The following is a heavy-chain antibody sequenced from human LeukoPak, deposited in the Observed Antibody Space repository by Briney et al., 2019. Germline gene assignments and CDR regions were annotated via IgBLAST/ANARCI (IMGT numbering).Heavy chain of an antibody. V-gene: IGHV1-46*01. CDR1: GYTFTSYY. D-gene: IGHD3-22*01. Sequence: GASVKVSCKASGYTFTSYYMHWVRQAPGQGLEWMGIINPSGGSTSYAQKFQGRVTMTRDMSTSTVYMEPSSLRSEDTAVYYCARETAAIYDSSGYPSAFDIWGQGTMVTVSS. J-gene: IGHJ3*02. CDR3: ARETAAIYDSSGYPSAFDI. CDR2: INPSGGST.